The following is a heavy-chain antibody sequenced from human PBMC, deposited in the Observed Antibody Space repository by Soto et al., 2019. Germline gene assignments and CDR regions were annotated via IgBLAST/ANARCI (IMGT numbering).Heavy chain of an antibody. V-gene: IGHV3-33*01. Sequence: QVQLVESGGGVVQPGRSLRLSCAASGFTFTNYGMHWVRQAPGKGLEWVAVIWYDGSNRFYAASVKGRFTISKDNSQHMLYLPMHSLRPEDTAVYYCTRETYGGSRYYFDSWGQGTLVTVSS. D-gene: IGHD1-26*01. CDR1: GFTFTNYG. CDR3: TRETYGGSRYYFDS. J-gene: IGHJ4*02. CDR2: IWYDGSNR.